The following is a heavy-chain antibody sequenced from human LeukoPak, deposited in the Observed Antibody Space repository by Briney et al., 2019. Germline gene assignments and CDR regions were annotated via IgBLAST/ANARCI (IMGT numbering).Heavy chain of an antibody. CDR2: ISNTGSYT. CDR3: VKDRDFWSGLDV. D-gene: IGHD3-3*01. V-gene: IGHV3-21*04. Sequence: GGSLRLTCAASGFTFSGYSLTWVRQAPGKGLEWVSSISNTGSYTYYLDSVKGRFTISRDNAKNSLYLQMNSLKLEDTALYYCVKDRDFWSGLDVWGQGTMVTVS. CDR1: GFTFSGYS. J-gene: IGHJ6*02.